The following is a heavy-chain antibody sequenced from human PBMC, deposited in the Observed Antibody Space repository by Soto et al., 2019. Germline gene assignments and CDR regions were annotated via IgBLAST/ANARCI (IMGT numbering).Heavy chain of an antibody. Sequence: EVQLVESGGGLVQPGGSLRLSCAASGFTFSSYSMNWVRQAPGKGLEWVSYISSSSSTIYYADSVKGRFTISRDNAKNSLYLHRNSLRAEDTAVYYCARDTIVVVPAAALGDAFDIWGQGTMVTVSS. D-gene: IGHD2-2*01. CDR1: GFTFSSYS. CDR3: ARDTIVVVPAAALGDAFDI. J-gene: IGHJ3*02. CDR2: ISSSSSTI. V-gene: IGHV3-48*01.